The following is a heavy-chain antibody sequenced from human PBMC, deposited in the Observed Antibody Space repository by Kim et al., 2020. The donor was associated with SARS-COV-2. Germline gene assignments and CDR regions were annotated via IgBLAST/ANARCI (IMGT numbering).Heavy chain of an antibody. D-gene: IGHD3-3*01. V-gene: IGHV1-8*01. CDR1: GYTFTSYD. CDR2: MNPNSGNT. Sequence: ASVKVSCKASGYTFTSYDINWVRQATGQGLEWMGWMNPNSGNTGYAQKFQGRVTMTRNTSISTAYMELSSLISEDTAVYYCARERITMFGVVMDVWFDPWGQGTLVTVSS. CDR3: ARERITMFGVVMDVWFDP. J-gene: IGHJ5*02.